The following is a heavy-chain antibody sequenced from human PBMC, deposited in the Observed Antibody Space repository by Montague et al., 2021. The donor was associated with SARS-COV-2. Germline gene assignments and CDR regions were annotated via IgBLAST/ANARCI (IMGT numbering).Heavy chain of an antibody. CDR2: FTYGGTA. J-gene: IGHJ4*02. CDR1: GVSITSTNW. Sequence: SETLSLTCAVSGVSITSTNWWCLVRQPPGKVLYWIGEFTYGGTASYNPPLKSRATISVDTSRNLFSLKLTSVTAADTAIYYCAGKGFTVPADYWGRGTLVTVS. V-gene: IGHV4-4*02. D-gene: IGHD4-11*01. CDR3: AGKGFTVPADY.